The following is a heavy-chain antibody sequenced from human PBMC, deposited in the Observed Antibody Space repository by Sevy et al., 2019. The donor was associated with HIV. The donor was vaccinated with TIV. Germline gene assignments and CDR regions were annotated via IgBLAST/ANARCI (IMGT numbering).Heavy chain of an antibody. D-gene: IGHD6-19*01. CDR2: IYTSGST. V-gene: IGHV4-61*02. CDR3: AGRIAVAGFDY. J-gene: IGHJ4*02. Sequence: SETLSLTCTVSGGSFSSSSYYWNWIRQPAGRGLEWIGRIYTSGSTNYNPSLKSRVTMSVDTSKNQFSLKLSSVTAADTAVYYCAGRIAVAGFDYWGQGNLVTVFS. CDR1: GGSFSSSSYY.